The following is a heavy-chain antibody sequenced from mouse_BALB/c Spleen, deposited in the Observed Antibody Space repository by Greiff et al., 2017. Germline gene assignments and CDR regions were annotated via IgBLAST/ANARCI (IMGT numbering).Heavy chain of an antibody. Sequence: EVKVVESGGGLVQPGGSMKLSCVASGFTFSNYWMNWVRQSPEKGLEWVAEIRLKSNNYATHYAESVKGRFTISRDDSKSSVYLQMNNLRAEDTGIYYCTREEITTWFAYWGQGTLVTVSA. CDR3: TREEITTWFAY. D-gene: IGHD2-4*01. CDR1: GFTFSNYW. J-gene: IGHJ3*01. V-gene: IGHV6-6*02. CDR2: IRLKSNNYAT.